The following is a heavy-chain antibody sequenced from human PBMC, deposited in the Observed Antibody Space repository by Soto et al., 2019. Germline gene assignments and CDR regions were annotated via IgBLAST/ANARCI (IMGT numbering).Heavy chain of an antibody. CDR3: ASGRYTSGWYPDYFDY. CDR2: IKQDGSDK. D-gene: IGHD6-19*01. V-gene: IGHV3-7*03. Sequence: PGGSLRLSCAVSGFTFNNYWMSWVRQAPGKGLEWVANIKQDGSDKYYVDSLKGRFTISRDNAKNTLYLQMNSLRAEDTAVYYCASGRYTSGWYPDYFDYWGQGTLVTVS. CDR1: GFTFNNYW. J-gene: IGHJ4*02.